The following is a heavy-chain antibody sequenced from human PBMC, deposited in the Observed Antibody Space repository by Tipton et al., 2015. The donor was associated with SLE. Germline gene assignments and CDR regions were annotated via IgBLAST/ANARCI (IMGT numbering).Heavy chain of an antibody. V-gene: IGHV4-59*01. J-gene: IGHJ5*02. Sequence: TLSLTCTVTGGSISSYYWSWIRQSPGKGLEWIGFIYYTGSTTYNPSLKSRVTISVDMSKKQVSLKLTSVTAAGTAVYYCARTSHYYDSSGYEWFDPWGQGTLVTVSS. CDR1: GGSISSYY. D-gene: IGHD3-22*01. CDR3: ARTSHYYDSSGYEWFDP. CDR2: IYYTGST.